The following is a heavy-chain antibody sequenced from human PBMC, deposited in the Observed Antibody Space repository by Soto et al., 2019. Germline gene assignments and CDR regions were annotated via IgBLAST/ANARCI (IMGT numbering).Heavy chain of an antibody. J-gene: IGHJ6*02. CDR1: GYTFTGYL. CDR3: ARTMTTVTRRGMDV. D-gene: IGHD4-17*01. Sequence: GASVKVSCKASGYTFTGYLMHWVRKAPGQGLEWMGWINPNSGGTNSAQKFQGRITMTRDTSISTAYMELSGLTFDDTAIYYCARTMTTVTRRGMDVWGQGTTVTVSS. CDR2: INPNSGGT. V-gene: IGHV1-2*02.